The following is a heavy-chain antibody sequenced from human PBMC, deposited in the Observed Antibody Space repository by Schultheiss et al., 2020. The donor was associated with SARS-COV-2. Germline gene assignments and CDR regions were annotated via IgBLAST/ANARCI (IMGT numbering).Heavy chain of an antibody. CDR1: GFTFSSYW. CDR2: INSDGSST. D-gene: IGHD2-21*02. V-gene: IGHV3-74*01. CDR3: ARGRAYCGGDCYSPLGV. Sequence: GGSLRLSCAASGFTFSSYWMHWVRQAPGKGLVWVSRINSDGSSTSYADSVKGRFTISRDNAKNTLYLQMNSLRAEDTAVYYCARGRAYCGGDCYSPLGVWGQGTTVTVSS. J-gene: IGHJ6*02.